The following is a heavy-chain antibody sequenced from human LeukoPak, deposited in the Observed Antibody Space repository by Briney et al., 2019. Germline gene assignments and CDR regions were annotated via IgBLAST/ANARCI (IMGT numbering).Heavy chain of an antibody. D-gene: IGHD6-19*01. CDR3: AREEGPGYSSGWYYFDY. Sequence: PSETLSLTCTVSGGSISSYYWSWIRHPPGKGLEWIGYIYYSGSTNYNASLKSRVTISVDTSKNQFSLKLSSVTAADTAVYYCAREEGPGYSSGWYYFDYWGQGTLVTVSS. CDR2: IYYSGST. CDR1: GGSISSYY. J-gene: IGHJ4*02. V-gene: IGHV4-59*01.